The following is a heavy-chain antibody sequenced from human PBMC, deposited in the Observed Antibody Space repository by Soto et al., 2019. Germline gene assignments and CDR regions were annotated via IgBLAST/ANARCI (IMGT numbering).Heavy chain of an antibody. CDR1: GYSFTTYW. CDR3: ARHLSVSRVAASLI. V-gene: IGHV5-51*01. J-gene: IGHJ3*02. D-gene: IGHD6-13*01. Sequence: GESLKISCQASGYSFTTYWISWVRQMPGKGLEWMGIIYPGDSDTRYSPSFQGQVNISADKSISTAYLQWSSLKASDTAMYYCARHLSVSRVAASLIWGQGTMVTVS. CDR2: IYPGDSDT.